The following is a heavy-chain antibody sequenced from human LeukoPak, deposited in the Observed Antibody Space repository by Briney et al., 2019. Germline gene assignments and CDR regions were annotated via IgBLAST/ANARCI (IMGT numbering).Heavy chain of an antibody. CDR3: AKASSFSSGWSHDY. V-gene: IGHV3-23*01. J-gene: IGHJ4*02. CDR1: GFTFRSYA. D-gene: IGHD6-19*01. CDR2: ISGSGDST. Sequence: GGSLRLSCAASGFTFRSYAMSWVRQAPGKGLEWVSSISGSGDSTFYADSVKGRSTISRDNSKNTLYLQMNSLRAEDTAVYYCAKASSFSSGWSHDYWGQGTLVTVSS.